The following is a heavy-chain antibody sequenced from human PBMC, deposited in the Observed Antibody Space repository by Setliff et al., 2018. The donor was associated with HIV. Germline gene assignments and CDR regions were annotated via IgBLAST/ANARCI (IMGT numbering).Heavy chain of an antibody. CDR3: AKALGRYDSSDPNAFDI. J-gene: IGHJ3*02. CDR1: GFTFSSYG. D-gene: IGHD3-22*01. Sequence: GGSLRLSCAASGFTFSSYGMHWVRQAPGTGLEWVAVRWYDGSNKYYADSVKGRFTISRDNSKNTLYLQMNSLRAEDTAVYYCAKALGRYDSSDPNAFDIWGQGTMVTVS. V-gene: IGHV3-33*06. CDR2: RWYDGSNK.